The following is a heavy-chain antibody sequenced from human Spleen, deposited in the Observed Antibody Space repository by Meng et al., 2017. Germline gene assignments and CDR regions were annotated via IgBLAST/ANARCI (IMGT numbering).Heavy chain of an antibody. CDR1: GYTFTTYN. Sequence: GQRVQSGSELKKPGASVKLSCKASGYTFTTYNLHWVRQAPGQGLEWMGWINTESGSPRSAQGFTGRFVFSLDTSVSTAYLDISSLKADDTAVYFCARGPRGGWFDHWGQGTLVTVSS. CDR2: INTESGSP. CDR3: ARGPRGGWFDH. D-gene: IGHD2-15*01. V-gene: IGHV7-4-1*02. J-gene: IGHJ5*02.